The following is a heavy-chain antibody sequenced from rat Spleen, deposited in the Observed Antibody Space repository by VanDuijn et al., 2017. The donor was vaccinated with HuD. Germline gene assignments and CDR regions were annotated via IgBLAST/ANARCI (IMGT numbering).Heavy chain of an antibody. Sequence: EVQLVESGGGLVQPGRSLKLSCAASGFTFSHYGMAWVRQTPTKGLEWVASISTGGDDTYNRDSVKGRFTISRDDAKNTQYLQMDSLRSEDTAIYYCTRQRGDGSYHGGLDYWGQGVMVTVSS. V-gene: IGHV5S14*01. J-gene: IGHJ2*01. CDR3: TRQRGDGSYHGGLDY. D-gene: IGHD1-12*01. CDR1: GFTFSHYG. CDR2: ISTGGDDT.